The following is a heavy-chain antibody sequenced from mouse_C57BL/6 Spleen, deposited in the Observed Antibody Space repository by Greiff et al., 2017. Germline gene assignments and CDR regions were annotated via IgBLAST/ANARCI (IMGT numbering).Heavy chain of an antibody. CDR1: GFTFTDYY. Sequence: EVQLVESGGGLVQPGGSLSLSCAASGFTFTDYYMSWVRQPPGKALEWLGFIRNKANGYTTEYSASVKGRFTISRDNSQSILYLQMNALRAEDSATYYCARGDYGSSYGFDYWGQGTTLTVPS. J-gene: IGHJ2*01. CDR3: ARGDYGSSYGFDY. V-gene: IGHV7-3*01. CDR2: IRNKANGYTT. D-gene: IGHD1-1*01.